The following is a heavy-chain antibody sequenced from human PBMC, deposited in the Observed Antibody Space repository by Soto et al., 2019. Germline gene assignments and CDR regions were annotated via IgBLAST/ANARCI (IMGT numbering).Heavy chain of an antibody. Sequence: GASVKVSCKASGGTFSSYAISWVRQAPGQGLEWMGGIIPIFGTANYAQKFQGRVTITADESTSTAYMELSSLRSEDTAVYYCARDRTGLGPVDALDIWGQGTMVTVSS. CDR3: ARDRTGLGPVDALDI. V-gene: IGHV1-69*13. CDR2: IIPIFGTA. J-gene: IGHJ3*02. D-gene: IGHD6-19*01. CDR1: GGTFSSYA.